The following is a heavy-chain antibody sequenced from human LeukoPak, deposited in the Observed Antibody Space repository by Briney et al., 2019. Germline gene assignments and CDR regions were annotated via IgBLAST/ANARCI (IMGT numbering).Heavy chain of an antibody. CDR2: IYSGGST. CDR3: ARGPIVGAKGEAFDI. CDR1: GFTVSSNS. Sequence: GGSLRLSCAASGFTVSSNSMTWGRQAPGKGLEGGSLIYSGGSTYYADSVKGGFTISRDNSKNTLYLQMNSLRAEDTAVYYCARGPIVGAKGEAFDIWGQGTMVTVSS. J-gene: IGHJ3*02. V-gene: IGHV3-53*01. D-gene: IGHD1-26*01.